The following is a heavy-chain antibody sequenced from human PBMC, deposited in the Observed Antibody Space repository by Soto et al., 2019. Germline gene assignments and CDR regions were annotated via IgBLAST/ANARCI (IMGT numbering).Heavy chain of an antibody. CDR3: AKDVHYDSSGGLDY. Sequence: GGSLRLSCVDPGFTFTTYALHWIRQAPGKGLEWVAVISPNGNNQYYADSVKGRFIIAGDNSKNTVYLEVNGLRTEDTAVYYCAKDVHYDSSGGLDYWGQGTLVTVSS. CDR2: ISPNGNNQ. D-gene: IGHD3-22*01. V-gene: IGHV3-30*04. CDR1: GFTFTTYA. J-gene: IGHJ4*02.